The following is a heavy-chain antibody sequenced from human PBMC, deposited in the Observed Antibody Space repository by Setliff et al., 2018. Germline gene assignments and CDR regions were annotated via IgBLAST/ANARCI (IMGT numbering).Heavy chain of an antibody. J-gene: IGHJ4*02. Sequence: LRLSCAASGFTFSGSAMHWVREASGKGLEWVGRIRSKANSYATAYAASVKGRFTISRDDSKNTAYLQMNSLKTEDTAVYYCTTPETQGDYWGQGTLVTVSS. CDR2: IRSKANSYAT. CDR3: TTPETQGDY. V-gene: IGHV3-73*01. CDR1: GFTFSGSA.